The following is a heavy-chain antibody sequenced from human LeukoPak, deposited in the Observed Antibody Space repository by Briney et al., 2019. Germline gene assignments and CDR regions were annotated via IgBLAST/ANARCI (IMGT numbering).Heavy chain of an antibody. V-gene: IGHV4-4*07. J-gene: IGHJ3*02. CDR2: IYTSGST. CDR1: GGSISSYD. CDR3: ARGGGVYYESSDAFDI. Sequence: PLETLSLTCTVSGGSISSYDWSWIRQPAGKGLEWIGRIYTSGSTNYNPSLKSRVTISVDTSKNQFSLKLSSVTAADTAVYYCARGGGVYYESSDAFDIWGQGTMVTVSS. D-gene: IGHD3-22*01.